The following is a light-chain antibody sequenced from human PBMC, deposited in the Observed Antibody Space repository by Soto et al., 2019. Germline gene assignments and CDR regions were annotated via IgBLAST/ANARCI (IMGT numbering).Light chain of an antibody. V-gene: IGKV3-20*01. Sequence: EIVLTQSPGTLSLSPGERATLSCRASQSVSSSYLAWYQQKPGQAPRLLIYGASSRATGIPDRFSGSGSGTDFPLTISRLEPEEFAVYYCQQYGSAPLTFGGGTKVDIK. CDR1: QSVSSSY. CDR3: QQYGSAPLT. J-gene: IGKJ4*01. CDR2: GAS.